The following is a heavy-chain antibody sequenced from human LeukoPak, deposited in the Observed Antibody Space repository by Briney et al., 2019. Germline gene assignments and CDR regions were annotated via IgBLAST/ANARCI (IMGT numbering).Heavy chain of an antibody. J-gene: IGHJ4*02. Sequence: TSVKVSCKASGFTSTSSAVQWVRQARGQRLEWIGWIVVGSNDTNYAQKFQKRVTIARDMSTNTAYMELSSLRSEDTAVYYCAAPHSSSWFDFWGRGTLVTVSS. CDR1: GFTSTSSA. CDR2: IVVGSNDT. CDR3: AAPHSSSWFDF. D-gene: IGHD6-13*01. V-gene: IGHV1-58*01.